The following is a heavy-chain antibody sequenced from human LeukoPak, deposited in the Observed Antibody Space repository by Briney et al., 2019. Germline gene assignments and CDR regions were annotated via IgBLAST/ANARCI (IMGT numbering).Heavy chain of an antibody. CDR2: IYYSGST. D-gene: IGHD3-22*01. Sequence: SETLSLTCTVSGGSISSSSYYWGWIRQPPGKGLEWIGSIYYSGSTYYNPSLKSRGTISVDTSKNQFSLKLSSVTAADTAVYYCARHITPTYYYDSSGYSDAFDIWGQGTMVTVSS. J-gene: IGHJ3*02. CDR1: GGSISSSSYY. V-gene: IGHV4-39*01. CDR3: ARHITPTYYYDSSGYSDAFDI.